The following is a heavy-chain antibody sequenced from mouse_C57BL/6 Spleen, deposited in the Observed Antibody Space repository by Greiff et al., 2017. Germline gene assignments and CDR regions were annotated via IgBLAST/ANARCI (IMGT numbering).Heavy chain of an antibody. CDR3: ARRYYDYDEAMDY. CDR1: GYTFTDYY. V-gene: IGHV1-26*01. Sequence: VQLQQSGPELVKPGASVKISCKASGYTFTDYYMNWVKQSHGKSLEWIGDINPNNGGTSYNQKFKGKATLTVDKSSSTAYMELRSRTSEDSAVYYCARRYYDYDEAMDYWGQGTSVTVSS. D-gene: IGHD2-4*01. J-gene: IGHJ4*01. CDR2: INPNNGGT.